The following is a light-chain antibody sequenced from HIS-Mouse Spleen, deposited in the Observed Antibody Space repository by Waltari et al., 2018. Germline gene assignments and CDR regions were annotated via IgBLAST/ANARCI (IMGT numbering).Light chain of an antibody. CDR3: CSYAGSSTYV. J-gene: IGLJ1*01. CDR2: EGS. V-gene: IGLV2-23*01. Sequence: QSALTQPASVSGSPGQSITISCTGTSSDVGSYNLVSWYQQHPGKAPKLMIYEGSKRPSGVSNRLSGSKSGNTASLTIAGLQAVDEADYYCCSYAGSSTYVFGTGTKVTVL. CDR1: SSDVGSYNL.